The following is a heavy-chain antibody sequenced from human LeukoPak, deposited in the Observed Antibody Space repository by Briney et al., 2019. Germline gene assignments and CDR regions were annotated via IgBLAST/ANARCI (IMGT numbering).Heavy chain of an antibody. CDR1: GFTFSSYW. V-gene: IGHV3-74*01. CDR3: ARGRGYSYVNNGMDV. Sequence: GGSLRLSCAASGFTFSSYWMHWVRQAPGKGLVWVSRINSDGSSTSYADSVKGRFTISSDNAKNTLYLQMNSLRAEDTAVYYCARGRGYSYVNNGMDVWGQGTTVTVSS. D-gene: IGHD5-18*01. CDR2: INSDGSST. J-gene: IGHJ6*02.